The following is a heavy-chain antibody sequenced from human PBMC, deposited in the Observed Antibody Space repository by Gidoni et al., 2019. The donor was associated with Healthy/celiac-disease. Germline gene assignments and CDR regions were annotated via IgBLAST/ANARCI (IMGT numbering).Heavy chain of an antibody. CDR1: GFPFSRYA. CDR2: ISGSGGRT. Sequence: EVQLLESGGGLVKPGGSLRLSCAASGFPFSRYAMSWVRQAPGKGLEWVSTISGSGGRTYYADSVKGRFTISRDNSKNTLYLQMNSLRVEDTAVYYCAKEKVVTFLGSEGWFDPWGQGTLVTVSS. V-gene: IGHV3-23*01. J-gene: IGHJ5*02. CDR3: AKEKVVTFLGSEGWFDP. D-gene: IGHD2-15*01.